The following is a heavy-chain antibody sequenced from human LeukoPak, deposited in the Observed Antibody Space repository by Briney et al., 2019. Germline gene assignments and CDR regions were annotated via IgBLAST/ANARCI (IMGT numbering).Heavy chain of an antibody. Sequence: SETLSLTCTVSGGSISSYYWSWIRQPAGKGLEWIGRIYTSGSTNYNPSLKSRVTMSVDTSKNQFSLKLSSVTAADTAVYYCAREVTGLVVISDWFDPWGQGTLVTVPS. D-gene: IGHD3-22*01. CDR2: IYTSGST. V-gene: IGHV4-4*07. CDR3: AREVTGLVVISDWFDP. CDR1: GGSISSYY. J-gene: IGHJ5*02.